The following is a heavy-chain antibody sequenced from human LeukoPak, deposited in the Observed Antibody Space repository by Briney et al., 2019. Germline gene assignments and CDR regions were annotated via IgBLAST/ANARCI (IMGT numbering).Heavy chain of an antibody. V-gene: IGHV3-23*01. CDR3: ARDERELPDY. J-gene: IGHJ4*02. Sequence: GGSLRLSCAASGFTFSSYVMSWVRQAPGKGLEWVSSISNSGGSTYYADSVKGRFTISRDNSKNTLYLQMNSLRAEDTAVYYCARDERELPDYWGQGTLVTVSS. CDR1: GFTFSSYV. CDR2: ISNSGGST. D-gene: IGHD1-26*01.